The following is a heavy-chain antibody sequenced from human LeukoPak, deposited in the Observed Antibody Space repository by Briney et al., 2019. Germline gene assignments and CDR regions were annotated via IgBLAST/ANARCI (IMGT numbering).Heavy chain of an antibody. D-gene: IGHD6-13*01. CDR1: GYTFTDYY. Sequence: GASVKVSCKASGYTFTDYYIHWVRQAPGQGLEYMGWISPNSGGTNYAQKFQGRVTMTRDTSMSTAYMELSSLRSDDTAVYYCARADSSNWYWFDPWGQGTLVTVSS. CDR3: ARADSSNWYWFDP. V-gene: IGHV1-2*02. CDR2: ISPNSGGT. J-gene: IGHJ5*02.